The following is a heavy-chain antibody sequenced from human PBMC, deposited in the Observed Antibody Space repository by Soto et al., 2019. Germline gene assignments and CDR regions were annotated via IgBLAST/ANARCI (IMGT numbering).Heavy chain of an antibody. CDR3: AKDTYYLDSSGYYVFDS. V-gene: IGHV3-30*18. CDR2: ISYDGGNK. CDR1: GFTFSSYV. D-gene: IGHD3-22*01. J-gene: IGHJ4*02. Sequence: QVQRVESGGGVVQPGRSLRLSCAASGFTFSSYVIHWVRQAPGKGLEWVAVISYDGGNKHYADSVQGRFTISRDNSKNTLYLQMNSLRAEDTAVYYCAKDTYYLDSSGYYVFDSWGQGTLVTVS.